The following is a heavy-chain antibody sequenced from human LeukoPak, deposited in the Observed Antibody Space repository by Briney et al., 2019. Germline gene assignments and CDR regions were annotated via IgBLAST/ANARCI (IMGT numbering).Heavy chain of an antibody. J-gene: IGHJ4*02. CDR2: IYYSGST. D-gene: IGHD6-19*01. CDR3: ARRDSSGWYEGGFDY. Sequence: SGTLSLTCTVSGGSISSYYWSWIRQPPGKGLEWIGYIYYSGSTNYNPSLKSRVTISVDTSKNQFSLKLSSVTAADTAVYYCARRDSSGWYEGGFDYWGQGTLVTVSS. V-gene: IGHV4-59*01. CDR1: GGSISSYY.